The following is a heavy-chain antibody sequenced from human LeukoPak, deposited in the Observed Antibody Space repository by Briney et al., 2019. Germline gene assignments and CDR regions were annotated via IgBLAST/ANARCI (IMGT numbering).Heavy chain of an antibody. J-gene: IGHJ4*02. V-gene: IGHV3-30*02. Sequence: TGGSLRLSCAASGFTFSSYGMHWVRQAPGKGLEWVAFIRYDGSNKYYADSVKGRFTISRDNAKNSLYLQLNSLRAEDTAVYYCARVRFGSGSSVYFDLWGQGTLVTVSS. CDR3: ARVRFGSGSSVYFDL. CDR2: IRYDGSNK. D-gene: IGHD3-10*01. CDR1: GFTFSSYG.